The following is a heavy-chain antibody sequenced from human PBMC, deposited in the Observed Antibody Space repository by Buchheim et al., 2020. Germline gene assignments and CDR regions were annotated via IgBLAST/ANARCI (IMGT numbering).Heavy chain of an antibody. J-gene: IGHJ6*03. Sequence: VQLVESGGGLVKPGGSLRLSCAASGFTFSSYSMNWVRQAPGKGLEWVSSISSSSSYIYYADSVKGRFTISRDNAKNSLYLQMNSLRAEDTAVYYCARPGRHSSGWYSYYYYYMDVWGKGTT. CDR3: ARPGRHSSGWYSYYYYYMDV. CDR2: ISSSSSYI. V-gene: IGHV3-21*01. CDR1: GFTFSSYS. D-gene: IGHD6-19*01.